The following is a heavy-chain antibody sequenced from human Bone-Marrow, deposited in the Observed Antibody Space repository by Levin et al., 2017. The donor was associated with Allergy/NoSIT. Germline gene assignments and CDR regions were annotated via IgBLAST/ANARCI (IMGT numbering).Heavy chain of an antibody. CDR1: GGSFSGYY. J-gene: IGHJ4*02. CDR3: ARGGYSYGSYFDY. CDR2: INHSGST. V-gene: IGHV4-34*01. D-gene: IGHD5-18*01. Sequence: SETLSLTCAVYGGSFSGYYWSWIRQPPGKGLEWIGEINHSGSTNYNPSLKSRVTISVDTSKNQFSLKLSSVTAADTAVYYCARGGYSYGSYFDYWGQGTLVTVSS.